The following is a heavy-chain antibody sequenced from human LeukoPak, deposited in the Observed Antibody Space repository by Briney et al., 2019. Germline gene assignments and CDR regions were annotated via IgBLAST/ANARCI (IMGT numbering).Heavy chain of an antibody. CDR3: AREAAGFDP. CDR2: IYYSGIT. J-gene: IGHJ5*02. D-gene: IGHD6-25*01. CDR1: GGSISTYY. V-gene: IGHV4-59*12. Sequence: SETLSLTCTVSGGSISTYYWSWIRQPPGKGLEWIGYIYYSGITNYNPSLKSRVTISIDTSKNQFSLHLNSVTPEDTAVYYCAREAAGFDPWGRGTLVTVSS.